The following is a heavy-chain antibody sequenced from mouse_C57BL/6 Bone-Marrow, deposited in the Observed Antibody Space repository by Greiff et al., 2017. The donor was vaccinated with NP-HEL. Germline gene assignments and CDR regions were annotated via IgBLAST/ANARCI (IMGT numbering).Heavy chain of an antibody. V-gene: IGHV1-64*01. D-gene: IGHD2-5*01. CDR2: IHPNSGST. CDR1: GYTFTSYW. J-gene: IGHJ1*03. Sequence: QVQLQQPGAELVKPGASVKLSCKASGYTFTSYWMHWVKQRPGQGLEWIGMIHPNSGSTTYNGKFKSKATLTVDKSSSTAYMQLSSLTSEDSAVYYCARGDYSNYPYWYFDVWGTGTTVTVSS. CDR3: ARGDYSNYPYWYFDV.